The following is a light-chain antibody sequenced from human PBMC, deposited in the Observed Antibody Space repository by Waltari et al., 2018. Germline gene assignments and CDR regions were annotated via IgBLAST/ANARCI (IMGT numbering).Light chain of an antibody. CDR2: DVF. J-gene: IGLJ3*02. CDR3: NSYAGSSSWV. V-gene: IGLV2-14*03. CDR1: SRSVGFYNY. Sequence: QSALTQPASVSGSPGQSHTISCPGTSRSVGFYNYVPWYQQHPGKAPKLMIDDVFGRPSGVSNRFSGSKSGNTASLTISGLQAEDEANYYCNSYAGSSSWVFGGGTKLTVL.